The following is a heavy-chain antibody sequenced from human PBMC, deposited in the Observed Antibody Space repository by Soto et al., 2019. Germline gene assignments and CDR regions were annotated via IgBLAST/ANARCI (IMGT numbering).Heavy chain of an antibody. CDR1: GGSVSSGSYY. Sequence: SETLSLSCTVSGGSVSSGSYYWSWIRQPPGKGLEWIGYIYYSGSTNYNPSLKSRVTISVDTSKNQFSLKLSSVTAADTAVYYCARDREGGGAFDIWGQGTMVTVSS. D-gene: IGHD1-26*01. J-gene: IGHJ3*02. CDR2: IYYSGST. V-gene: IGHV4-61*01. CDR3: ARDREGGGAFDI.